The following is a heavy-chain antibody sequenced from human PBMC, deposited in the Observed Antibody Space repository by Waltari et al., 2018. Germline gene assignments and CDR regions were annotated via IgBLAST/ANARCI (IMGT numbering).Heavy chain of an antibody. D-gene: IGHD3-16*01. Sequence: VQLVDSGGGLVQPGGSLRLSCAASGFTFSSYAMSWVRQAPGKGLEWIGEINHSGSTNYNPSLKSRVTISVDTSKNQFSLKLSSVTAADTAVYYCARRLLGMDYNAFDIWGQGTMVTVSS. CDR2: INHSGST. J-gene: IGHJ3*02. CDR3: ARRLLGMDYNAFDI. V-gene: IGHV4-4*02. CDR1: GFTFSSYA.